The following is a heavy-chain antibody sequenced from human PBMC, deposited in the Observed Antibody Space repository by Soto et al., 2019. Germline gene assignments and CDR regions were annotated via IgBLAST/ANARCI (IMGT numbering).Heavy chain of an antibody. Sequence: PSETLSLTCTVSGYSISSGYHWAWIRQPPGKGLEGLGSVHYSGNTYYNPSLKSRLTISVDKSKNQFSLNLSSVTAADTAVYYCARQDRVVAEGRWFDPWGQGTLVTVSS. CDR3: ARQDRVVAEGRWFDP. CDR1: GYSISSGYH. CDR2: VHYSGNT. J-gene: IGHJ5*02. D-gene: IGHD2-15*01. V-gene: IGHV4-38-2*02.